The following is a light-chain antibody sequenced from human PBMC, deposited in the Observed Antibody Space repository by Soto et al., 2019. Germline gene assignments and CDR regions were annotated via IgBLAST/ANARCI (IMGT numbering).Light chain of an antibody. CDR1: QSVSSY. J-gene: IGKJ2*01. V-gene: IGKV3-11*01. CDR2: DVS. CDR3: QHRSNWPPYT. Sequence: EIVLTQSPATLSLSPGESATLSCRASQSVSSYLAWYQHKPGLAPRLLIYDVSNRATGVPARFSGSGSGTDFTLTISSPEPEDFAVYYCQHRSNWPPYTFGQGTKLEIK.